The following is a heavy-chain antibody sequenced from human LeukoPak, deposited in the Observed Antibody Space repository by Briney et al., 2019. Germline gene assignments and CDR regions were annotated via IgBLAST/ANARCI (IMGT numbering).Heavy chain of an antibody. D-gene: IGHD6-13*01. CDR3: AKPYSSSDDDWFDP. J-gene: IGHJ5*02. Sequence: GGSLRLSCAASGFTFSDDYMTWIRQAPGKGLEWVSYISNSDGTTYYADFVRGRFTISRDNAKKSLYLQMNSLRVEDTAVYYCAKPYSSSDDDWFDPWGQGTLVTVSS. CDR2: ISNSDGTT. CDR1: GFTFSDDY. V-gene: IGHV3-11*04.